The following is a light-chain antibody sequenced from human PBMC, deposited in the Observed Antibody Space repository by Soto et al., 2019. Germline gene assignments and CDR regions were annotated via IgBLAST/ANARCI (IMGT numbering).Light chain of an antibody. Sequence: EIVLTQSPGTLSLSPGDRATLSCRASQSFGSSYLAWYQKKPGQAPRLLIFGASTRATGIPDRFSGSGSRTDCTLTISRLEPEDFAVYYCQQFGSSPWTFGQGTKVEIK. V-gene: IGKV3-20*01. CDR3: QQFGSSPWT. CDR1: QSFGSSY. J-gene: IGKJ1*01. CDR2: GAS.